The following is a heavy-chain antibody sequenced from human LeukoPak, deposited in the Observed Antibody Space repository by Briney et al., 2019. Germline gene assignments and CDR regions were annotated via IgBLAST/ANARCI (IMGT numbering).Heavy chain of an antibody. Sequence: GESLKISCKGSGYPFPNFWLTWGRQMPGKGLEWMGRIDPSDYYSDYSPSFQGHVTVSVDKSISTAYLEWSRLKALEAAMYDWARRKSGFGGVPTPFDPLGQGTLVTVSS. CDR2: IDPSDYYS. D-gene: IGHD3-16*01. J-gene: IGHJ5*02. V-gene: IGHV5-10-1*01. CDR1: GYPFPNFW. CDR3: ARRKSGFGGVPTPFDP.